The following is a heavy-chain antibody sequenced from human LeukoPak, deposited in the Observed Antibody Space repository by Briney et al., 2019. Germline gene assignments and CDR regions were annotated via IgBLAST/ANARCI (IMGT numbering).Heavy chain of an antibody. CDR1: GGTFSSYA. CDR2: IIPIFGTA. CDR3: ARGIEYSSWYVISYYYYYYGMDV. Sequence: SVKVSCKASGGTFSSYAISWVRQAPGQGLEWMGGIIPIFGTANYAQKFQGRVTITTDESTSTAYMELSSLRSEDTAVYYCARGIEYSSWYVISYYYYYYGMDVWGQGTTVTVSS. D-gene: IGHD6-6*01. J-gene: IGHJ6*02. V-gene: IGHV1-69*05.